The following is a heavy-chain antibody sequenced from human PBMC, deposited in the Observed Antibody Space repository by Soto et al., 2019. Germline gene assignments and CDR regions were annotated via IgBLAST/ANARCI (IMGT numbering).Heavy chain of an antibody. V-gene: IGHV4-59*01. CDR3: VRSPPVTIFGVVLYYFEY. CDR2: IHYSGTT. CDR1: GGSMRNYF. Sequence: SETLSLTCTVSGGSMRNYFWTWIRQPPGKGLEWIGYIHYSGTTSFFPSYNPSLRSRVTISEDTSKNQFSLKLLSVTTADTAVYYCVRSPPVTIFGVVLYYFEYWGQGTLVTVSS. J-gene: IGHJ4*02. D-gene: IGHD3-3*01.